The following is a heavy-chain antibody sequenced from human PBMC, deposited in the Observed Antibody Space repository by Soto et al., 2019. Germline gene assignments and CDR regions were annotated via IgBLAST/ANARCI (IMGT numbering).Heavy chain of an antibody. CDR1: GFTFSSYW. Sequence: GGSLRLSCAASGFTFSSYWMSWVRQAPGEGLEWVANIKQDGSEKYYVDSVKGRFTISRDNAKNSLYLRMNSLRAEDTAVYYCARMADMITFGEAVDNWFDPWGQGTLVTVSS. CDR2: IKQDGSEK. D-gene: IGHD3-16*01. J-gene: IGHJ5*02. V-gene: IGHV3-7*03. CDR3: ARMADMITFGEAVDNWFDP.